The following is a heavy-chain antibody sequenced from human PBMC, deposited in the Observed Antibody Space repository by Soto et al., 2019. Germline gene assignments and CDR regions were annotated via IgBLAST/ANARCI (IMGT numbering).Heavy chain of an antibody. CDR1: GSDFDSYA. CDR2: ISGSGDNT. J-gene: IGHJ4*02. Sequence: VQLLESGGGWVQPGWSLRRACAASGSDFDSYAMSWVRQAPGKGLEWVSVISGSGDNTHYAGTVKGRFTVSRDNSGNTLYLQMNSLSAGDTAVYDCAKESEPGYRGQGGLVTVAS. V-gene: IGHV3-23*01. D-gene: IGHD6-13*01. CDR3: AKESEPGY.